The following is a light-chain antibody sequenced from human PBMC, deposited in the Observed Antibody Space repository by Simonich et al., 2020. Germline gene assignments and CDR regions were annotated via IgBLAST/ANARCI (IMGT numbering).Light chain of an antibody. CDR3: SSYACSNNLV. CDR2: DFS. Sequence: QSALTQPASVSGSPGQSITISCTGTSSDVGGYNYVSWYQQHPGKAPKLMIYDFSKRPSGVSNRFSCSKSGNTASLTVSGLQAEDEADYYCSSYACSNNLVFGGGTKLTVL. J-gene: IGLJ2*01. V-gene: IGLV2-14*01. CDR1: SSDVGGYNY.